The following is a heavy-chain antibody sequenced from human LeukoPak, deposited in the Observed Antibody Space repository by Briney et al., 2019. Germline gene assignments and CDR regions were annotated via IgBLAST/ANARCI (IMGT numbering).Heavy chain of an antibody. CDR3: ARGGGYGGNSYDAFDI. D-gene: IGHD4-23*01. CDR2: ISYDGSNK. J-gene: IGHJ3*02. Sequence: GGSLRLSCAASGFTFSSYAMHWVRQAPGKGLGWVAVISYDGSNKYYADSVKGRFTISRDNSKNTLYLQMNSLRAEDTAVYYCARGGGYGGNSYDAFDIWGQGTMVTVSS. V-gene: IGHV3-30-3*01. CDR1: GFTFSSYA.